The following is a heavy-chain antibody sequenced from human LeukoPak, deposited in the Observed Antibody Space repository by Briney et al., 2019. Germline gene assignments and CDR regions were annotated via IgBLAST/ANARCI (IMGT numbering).Heavy chain of an antibody. CDR3: ARDNRAYSDPSGPGGYFDF. V-gene: IGHV1-18*01. D-gene: IGHD3-22*01. CDR1: GYTFSKYG. J-gene: IGHJ4*02. CDR2: IGGYNGNT. Sequence: ASVKVCCKASGYTFSKYGIIWVRQAPGQGLEWMGWIGGYNGNTNYAQGVQGRVTLNTETSTSTTYMELKSLRPADTAVYYCARDNRAYSDPSGPGGYFDFWGQGTLVTVSS.